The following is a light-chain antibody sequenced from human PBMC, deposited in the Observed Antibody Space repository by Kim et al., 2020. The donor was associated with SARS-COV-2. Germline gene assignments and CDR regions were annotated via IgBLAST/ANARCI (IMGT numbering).Light chain of an antibody. J-gene: IGLJ3*02. Sequence: SYELTQPPSVSVAPGKTATITCGGSNLEVKSVHWYQQKPGLAPVVVIYYDSDRPSGIPERVSGSKSENTATLTISRVEAGDEADYDCQVWDGDTYHWVFG. CDR1: NLEVKS. CDR3: QVWDGDTYHWV. CDR2: YDS. V-gene: IGLV3-21*04.